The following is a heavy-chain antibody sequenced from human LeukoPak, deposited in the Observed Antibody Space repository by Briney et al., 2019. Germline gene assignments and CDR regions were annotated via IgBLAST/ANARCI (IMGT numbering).Heavy chain of an antibody. CDR3: ARGRRYIYGYDY. Sequence: WGSLRLSCAASGFMFSNYDMHWVRQAPGKGLEYVSHISTNGGSTYYAISVKGRFTISRDNSKNTLYLQMGSLTAEDMAVYYCARGRRYIYGYDYWGQGTLVTVSS. CDR1: GFMFSNYD. CDR2: ISTNGGST. V-gene: IGHV3-64*01. D-gene: IGHD5-18*01. J-gene: IGHJ4*02.